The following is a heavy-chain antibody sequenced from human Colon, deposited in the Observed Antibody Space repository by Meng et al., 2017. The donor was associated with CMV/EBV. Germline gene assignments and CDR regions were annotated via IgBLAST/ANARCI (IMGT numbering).Heavy chain of an antibody. J-gene: IGHJ4*02. V-gene: IGHV1-2*02. D-gene: IGHD6-13*01. CDR1: GYTFNANH. CDR2: IYPQDGGT. Sequence: QGQRGLCGTEVKTPRAPGKVSCKTSGYTFNANHLHGVRQAPGQGLEWIGWIYPQDGGTKFAQKFQDRVTLTRDTSITTAYMELSGLTSDDTAIYCCVRESWYFDFWGEGTLVTVSS. CDR3: VRESWYFDF.